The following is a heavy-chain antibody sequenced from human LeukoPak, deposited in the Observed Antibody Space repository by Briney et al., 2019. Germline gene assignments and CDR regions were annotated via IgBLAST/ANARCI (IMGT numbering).Heavy chain of an antibody. J-gene: IGHJ5*02. CDR2: LSDTGTT. V-gene: IGHV4-39*01. CDR1: GGSVSTISHF. D-gene: IGHD1-14*01. CDR3: ARRDHNGRSHAWFDP. Sequence: PSETLSLTCTVSGGSVSTISHFWDWVRQPPGKGLEWIVSLSDTGTTYYNPSLESRVTMSVDTSKNQFSLKLTSVTAADTAVYYCARRDHNGRSHAWFDPWGQGTLVTGSS.